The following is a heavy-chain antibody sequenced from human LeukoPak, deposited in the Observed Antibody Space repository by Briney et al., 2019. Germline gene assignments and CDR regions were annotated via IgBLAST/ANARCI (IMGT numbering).Heavy chain of an antibody. CDR1: GNYW. V-gene: IGHV3-74*01. D-gene: IGHD6-19*01. J-gene: IGHJ3*02. CDR3: AREVSRATVAGTADAFDI. Sequence: GGSLRLSCAASGNYWMHWVRQAPGKGLVWVSHINSDGSWTSYADSVKGRFTISKDIAKNTVYLQMNSLRAEDTAVYYCAREVSRATVAGTADAFDIWGQGIMVTVSS. CDR2: INSDGSWT.